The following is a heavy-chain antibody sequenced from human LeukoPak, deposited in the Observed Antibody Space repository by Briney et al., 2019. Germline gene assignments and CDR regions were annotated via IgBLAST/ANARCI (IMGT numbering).Heavy chain of an antibody. CDR2: INSDGSST. V-gene: IGHV3-74*01. Sequence: GGSLRLSCAASGFTFSSYWMHWVRQAPGKGLVWVSRINSDGSSTSYADSVKGRFTISRDNAKNTLYLQMNSLRAEDTAVYYCATASYCGGDCYWPDAFDIWGQGTMVTVSS. D-gene: IGHD2-21*01. CDR1: GFTFSSYW. J-gene: IGHJ3*02. CDR3: ATASYCGGDCYWPDAFDI.